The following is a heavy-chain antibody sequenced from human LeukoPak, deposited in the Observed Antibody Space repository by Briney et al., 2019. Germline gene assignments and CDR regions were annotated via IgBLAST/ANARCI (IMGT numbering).Heavy chain of an antibody. J-gene: IGHJ3*02. Sequence: GGSLRLSCAASGFTVSTNYMSWVRQAPGKGLEWVSVIYSDGSTYYADSVKGRFTISRDNAKNSLYLQMNSLRAEDTAVYYCATTQVVAAPWAAFDIWGQGTMVTVSS. CDR3: ATTQVVAAPWAAFDI. CDR1: GFTVSTNY. V-gene: IGHV3-53*01. D-gene: IGHD2-15*01. CDR2: IYSDGST.